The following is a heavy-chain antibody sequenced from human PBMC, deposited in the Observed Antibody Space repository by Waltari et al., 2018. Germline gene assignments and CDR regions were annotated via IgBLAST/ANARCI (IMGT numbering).Heavy chain of an antibody. D-gene: IGHD6-19*01. CDR3: AAQYSSGWYKLVSFDY. J-gene: IGHJ4*02. CDR2: FDPEDGET. Sequence: QVQLVQSGAEVKKPGASVKVSCKVSVYTRTELSMHWVRSAPGKGLEWMGGFDPEDGETIYAQKFQGRVTMTEDTSTDTAYMELSSLRSEDTAVYYCAAQYSSGWYKLVSFDYWGQGTLVTVSS. CDR1: VYTRTELS. V-gene: IGHV1-24*01.